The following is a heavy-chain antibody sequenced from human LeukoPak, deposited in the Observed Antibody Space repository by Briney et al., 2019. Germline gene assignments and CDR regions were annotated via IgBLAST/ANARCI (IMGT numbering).Heavy chain of an antibody. J-gene: IGHJ4*02. V-gene: IGHV3-23*01. D-gene: IGHD6-13*01. CDR1: GFTFSSYA. Sequence: GGSLRLSCAASGFTFSSYAMSWVRQAPGKGLEWVSTISGSGDKTYYADPVKGRFTIPKDNSKNTLYLQMNSLRAEDTAVYYCAKPPGSGSSWYFFDYWGQGTLVTVSS. CDR3: AKPPGSGSSWYFFDY. CDR2: ISGSGDKT.